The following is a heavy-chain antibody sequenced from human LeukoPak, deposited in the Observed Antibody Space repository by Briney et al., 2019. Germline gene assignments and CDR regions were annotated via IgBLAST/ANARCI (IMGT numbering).Heavy chain of an antibody. CDR2: IYYSGST. CDR3: ARGASIAAAGKG. J-gene: IGHJ4*02. Sequence: PSETLCLTCTVSGGSISSSSYYWGWIRQPPGKGLEWIGSIYYSGSTYYNPSLKSRVTISVDTSKNQFSLKLSSVTAADTAVYYCARGASIAAAGKGWGQGTLVTVSS. D-gene: IGHD6-13*01. V-gene: IGHV4-39*07. CDR1: GGSISSSSYY.